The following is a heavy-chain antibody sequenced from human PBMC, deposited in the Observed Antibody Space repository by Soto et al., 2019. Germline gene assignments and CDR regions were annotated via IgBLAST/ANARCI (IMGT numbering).Heavy chain of an antibody. V-gene: IGHV1-8*01. D-gene: IGHD5-12*01. J-gene: IGHJ4*02. CDR2: MNPSSGNT. Sequence: ASLKVSCKGSGYTFTSYDINWVRQATGQGLEWMGWMNPSSGNTGYAQKFQGRVTMTRNTSISTAYMELSSLRSEDTAVYYCARNLGYGLDYWGQGTLVTVSS. CDR3: ARNLGYGLDY. CDR1: GYTFTSYD.